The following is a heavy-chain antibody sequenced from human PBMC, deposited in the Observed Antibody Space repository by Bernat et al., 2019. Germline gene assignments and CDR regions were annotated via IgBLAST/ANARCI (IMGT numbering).Heavy chain of an antibody. D-gene: IGHD3-10*01. CDR2: IYYTGST. CDR3: ARWESTLVPGAFDI. CDR1: GASISSSSYY. Sequence: QLQLQESGPGLVKPSETLSLTCTVSGASISSSSYYWGWIRQPPGKGLEWIGSIYYTGSTYYSPSLKCRVTISVDTSKNQFSLKLISVTAADTAVYYCARWESTLVPGAFDIWGQGTMVTVSS. V-gene: IGHV4-39*01. J-gene: IGHJ3*02.